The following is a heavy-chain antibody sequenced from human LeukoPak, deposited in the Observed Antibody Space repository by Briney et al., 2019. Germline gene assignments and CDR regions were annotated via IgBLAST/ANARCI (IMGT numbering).Heavy chain of an antibody. D-gene: IGHD1-26*01. Sequence: SETLSLTCAVSGGSISGFYWSWIRQPPGKGLEWIAEINHSGNSNYNPALKSRVTMSVDTSNNQISLNLDSVTAADTAIYYCARREHGVFDYWGQGTLVTVSS. CDR2: INHSGNS. CDR3: ARREHGVFDY. J-gene: IGHJ4*02. V-gene: IGHV4-34*01. CDR1: GGSISGFY.